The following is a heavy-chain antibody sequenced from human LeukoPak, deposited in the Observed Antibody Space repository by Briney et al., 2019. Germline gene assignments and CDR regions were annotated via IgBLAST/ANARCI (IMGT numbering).Heavy chain of an antibody. J-gene: IGHJ4*02. CDR2: ISWNSGSI. CDR1: GFTFDDYA. CDR3: ARQEVAGGY. V-gene: IGHV3-9*01. D-gene: IGHD6-19*01. Sequence: PGRSLRLSCAASGFTFDDYAMHWVRQAPGKGLEWVSGISWNSGSIGYADSVKGRFTISRDNAKNSLYLQMNSLRAEDTAVYYCARQEVAGGYWGQGTLVTVSS.